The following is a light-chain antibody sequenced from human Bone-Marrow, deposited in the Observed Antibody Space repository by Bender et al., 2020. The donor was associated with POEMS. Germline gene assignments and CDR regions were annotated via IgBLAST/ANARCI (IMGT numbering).Light chain of an antibody. CDR1: SSDIGTYNY. J-gene: IGLJ2*01. Sequence: QSGMTQPASVSGSPGQSITISCTGTSSDIGTYNYVSWYQQLPGKAPKLVIFDVNNRPSGVPVRFSGSKSGTSASLAISRLQSEDEADYYCAAWDNGLNVVLFGGGTKVTVL. CDR3: AAWDNGLNVVL. V-gene: IGLV2-14*01. CDR2: DVN.